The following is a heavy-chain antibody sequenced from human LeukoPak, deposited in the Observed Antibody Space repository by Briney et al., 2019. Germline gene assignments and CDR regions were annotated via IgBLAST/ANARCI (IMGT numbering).Heavy chain of an antibody. D-gene: IGHD3-22*01. CDR3: ARGRESSGYYFVY. Sequence: SETLSLTCAVYGGSFSGYYWSWICQPPGKGLEWIGEINHSGSTNYNPSLKSRVTISVDTSKNQFSLKLSSVTAADTAVYYCARGRESSGYYFVYWGQGTLVTVSS. CDR1: GGSFSGYY. J-gene: IGHJ4*02. CDR2: INHSGST. V-gene: IGHV4-34*01.